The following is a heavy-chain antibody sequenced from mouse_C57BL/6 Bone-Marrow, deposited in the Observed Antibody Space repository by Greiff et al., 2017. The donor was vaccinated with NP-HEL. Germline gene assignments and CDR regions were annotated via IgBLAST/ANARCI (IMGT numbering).Heavy chain of an antibody. J-gene: IGHJ3*01. Sequence: EVKLVESGEGLVKPGGSLKLSCAASGFTFSSYAMSWVRQTPEKRLEWVAYISSGGDYIYYADTVKGRFTISRDNARNTLYLQMSSLKSEDTAMYYCTTYGSSYRFAYWGQGTLVTVSA. CDR2: ISSGGDYI. CDR1: GFTFSSYA. V-gene: IGHV5-9-1*02. CDR3: TTYGSSYRFAY. D-gene: IGHD1-1*01.